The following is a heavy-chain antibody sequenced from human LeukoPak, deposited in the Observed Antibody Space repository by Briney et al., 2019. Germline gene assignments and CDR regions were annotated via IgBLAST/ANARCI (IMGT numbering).Heavy chain of an antibody. CDR1: GGSISSGSYY. CDR2: IYTSGST. V-gene: IGHV4-61*02. D-gene: IGHD3/OR15-3a*01. J-gene: IGHJ5*02. Sequence: PSQTLSLTCTVSGGSISSGSYYWSWIRQPAGKGLEWIGRIYTSGSTNYNPSLKSRVTISVDTSKNQFSLKLSSVTAADTAVYYCARDSPEVRTGGQGREYNWFDPWGQGTLVTVSS. CDR3: ARDSPEVRTGGQGREYNWFDP.